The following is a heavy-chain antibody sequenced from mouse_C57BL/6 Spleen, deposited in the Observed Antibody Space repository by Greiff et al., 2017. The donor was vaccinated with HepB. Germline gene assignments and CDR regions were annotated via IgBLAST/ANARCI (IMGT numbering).Heavy chain of an antibody. CDR3: AREGGSSYKGFDY. V-gene: IGHV1-22*01. CDR2: INPNNGGT. CDR1: GYTFTDYN. Sequence: EVQLKESGPELVKPGASVKMSCKASGYTFTDYNMHWVKQSHGKSLEWIGYINPNNGGTSYNQKFKGKATLTVNKSSSTAYMELRSLTSEDSAVYYCAREGGSSYKGFDYWGQGTTLTVSS. J-gene: IGHJ2*01. D-gene: IGHD1-1*01.